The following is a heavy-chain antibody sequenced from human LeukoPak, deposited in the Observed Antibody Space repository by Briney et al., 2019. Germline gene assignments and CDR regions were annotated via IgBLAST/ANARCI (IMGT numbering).Heavy chain of an antibody. J-gene: IGHJ4*02. CDR1: GGSIDRSSYY. Sequence: PSETLSLTCIVSGGSIDRSSYYWGWIRQPPGKGLEWIGSIYYSGSTYYNPSLKSRVTISVDTSKNQFSLKLSSVTAADTAVYYCARRSRSSGCWYWGQGTLVTVSS. V-gene: IGHV4-39*01. CDR3: ARRSRSSGCWY. D-gene: IGHD6-19*01. CDR2: IYYSGST.